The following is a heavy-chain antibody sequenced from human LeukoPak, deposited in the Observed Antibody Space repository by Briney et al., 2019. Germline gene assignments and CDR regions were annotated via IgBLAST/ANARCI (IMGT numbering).Heavy chain of an antibody. Sequence: SETLSLTCTVSGGSISSSSYYWGWIRQPPGKGLEWIGSIYYSGSTYYNPSLKSRVTISVDTSKNQFSLQLNSVTPEDTAVYYCAREWVAMTTVTTGFDPWGQGTLVTVSS. CDR3: AREWVAMTTVTTGFDP. CDR1: GGSISSSSYY. J-gene: IGHJ5*02. CDR2: IYYSGST. D-gene: IGHD4-17*01. V-gene: IGHV4-39*07.